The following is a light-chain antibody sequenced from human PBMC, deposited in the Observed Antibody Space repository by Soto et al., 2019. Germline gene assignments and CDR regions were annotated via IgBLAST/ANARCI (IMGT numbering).Light chain of an antibody. CDR1: SSDVGDYNY. CDR2: DVS. Sequence: QSVLTQPASVSGSPGQSITISCTGASSDVGDYNYVSWYQQHPGKAPKLIIFDVSNRPSGISSRFSASKSANAASLTISGLQAEDEGDYYCASRRVFGGGTKLTVL. V-gene: IGLV2-14*03. J-gene: IGLJ2*01. CDR3: ASRRV.